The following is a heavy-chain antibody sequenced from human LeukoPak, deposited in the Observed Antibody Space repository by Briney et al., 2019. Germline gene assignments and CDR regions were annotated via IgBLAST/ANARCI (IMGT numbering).Heavy chain of an antibody. CDR2: VYYSGST. Sequence: GSLRLSCAASGFTFSSYAMHWVRQPPGKGLEWIGNVYYSGSTYYNPSLKSRVTISVDTSKNQFSLKLGSVTAADTAVYYCARRDYYDYSGYFKYWGQGTLVTVSS. V-gene: IGHV4-39*01. CDR1: GFTFSSYAMH. J-gene: IGHJ4*02. CDR3: ARRDYYDYSGYFKY. D-gene: IGHD3-22*01.